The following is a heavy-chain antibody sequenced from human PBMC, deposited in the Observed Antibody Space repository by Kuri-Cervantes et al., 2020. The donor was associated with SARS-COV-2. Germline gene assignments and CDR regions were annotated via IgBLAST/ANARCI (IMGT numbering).Heavy chain of an antibody. CDR1: GFTFSTYS. CDR3: ASLLSGGGAHLYYFYMDA. V-gene: IGHV3-21*01. Sequence: GESLKISCAASGFTFSTYSMTWVRQAPGKGLEWVSSISSSSSQRYYVDSVKGRFTISRDNVKNSLYLQMNSLRAEDTAVYYCASLLSGGGAHLYYFYMDAWGKGTSVTVSS. D-gene: IGHD3-16*01. CDR2: ISSSSSQR. J-gene: IGHJ6*03.